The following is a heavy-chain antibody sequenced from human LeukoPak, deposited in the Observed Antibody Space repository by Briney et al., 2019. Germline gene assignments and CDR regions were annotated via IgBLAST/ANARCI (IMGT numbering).Heavy chain of an antibody. Sequence: SPALSLTFAFSGDRVSIKSSARNWVRQSPWRGLEWLGRTYYRSKWNYHYAVVVKSRLTINPDTSKNQINLQLDSVATDDTAIYYCARNSADLDFWGQGTLVTVSS. CDR1: GDRVSIKSSA. CDR2: TYYRSKWNY. V-gene: IGHV6-1*01. CDR3: ARNSADLDF. J-gene: IGHJ4*02. D-gene: IGHD1-26*01.